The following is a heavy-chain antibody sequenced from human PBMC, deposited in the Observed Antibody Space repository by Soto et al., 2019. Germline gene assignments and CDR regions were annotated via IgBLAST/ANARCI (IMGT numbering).Heavy chain of an antibody. Sequence: PGGSLRLSCAASGFTFSSYAMSWVRQAPGKGLEWVSLISGSGGGTYYADSVKGRFTISRDNSKNTLYLQMNSLRAEDTAVYYCTTDVTGTTEEAALDYWGQGTLVTVSS. CDR3: TTDVTGTTEEAALDY. V-gene: IGHV3-23*01. D-gene: IGHD1-20*01. CDR1: GFTFSSYA. J-gene: IGHJ4*02. CDR2: ISGSGGGT.